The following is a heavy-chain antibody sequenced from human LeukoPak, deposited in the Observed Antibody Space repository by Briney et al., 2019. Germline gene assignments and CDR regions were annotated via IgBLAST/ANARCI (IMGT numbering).Heavy chain of an antibody. D-gene: IGHD3-10*01. V-gene: IGHV1-2*02. CDR2: INPNSGDT. J-gene: IGHJ6*03. CDR1: GYTFTSYG. Sequence: ASVKVSCKASGYTFTSYGISWVRQAPGQGLEWMGWINPNSGDTKYAQKFQGRVTMTRDTSISTAYMELSRLRSDDTAVYYCAREAYDSGSFRTDYYYMDVWGKGTTVTISS. CDR3: AREAYDSGSFRTDYYYMDV.